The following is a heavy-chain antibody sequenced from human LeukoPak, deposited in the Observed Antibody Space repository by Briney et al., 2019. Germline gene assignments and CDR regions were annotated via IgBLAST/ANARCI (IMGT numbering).Heavy chain of an antibody. CDR2: ISSSSSYI. D-gene: IGHD6-6*01. CDR1: GFTFSSYS. J-gene: IGHJ6*03. CDR3: ARANGIAARRNYYYYMDV. V-gene: IGHV3-21*01. Sequence: PGGYLRLSCAASGFTFSSYSMNWVRQAPGKGLEWVSSISSSSSYIYYADSVKGRFTISRDNAKNSLYLQMNSLRAEDTAVYYCARANGIAARRNYYYYMDVWGKGTTVTVSS.